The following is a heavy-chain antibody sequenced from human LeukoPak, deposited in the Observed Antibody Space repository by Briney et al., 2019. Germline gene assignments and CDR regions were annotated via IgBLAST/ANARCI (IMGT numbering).Heavy chain of an antibody. V-gene: IGHV1-18*01. D-gene: IGHD3-16*01. CDR3: AREGGGGKLGDY. J-gene: IGHJ4*02. Sequence: GASVKVSCKASGYTFTNFGLSWVRQAPGQGLEWMGWISAYNGDTYYAQRFHGRVTMTTDTSTSTAYMELNRLRSDDTAVYYCAREGGGGKLGDYWGQGTLVTVSS. CDR2: ISAYNGDT. CDR1: GYTFTNFG.